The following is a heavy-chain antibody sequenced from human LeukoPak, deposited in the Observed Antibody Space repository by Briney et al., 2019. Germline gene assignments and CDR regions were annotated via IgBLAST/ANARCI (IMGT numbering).Heavy chain of an antibody. V-gene: IGHV1-69*01. CDR2: IIPVFGTA. Sequence: SVKVSCKASGRTVSSHAISWVRQAPGQGLEWVGGIIPVFGTANYAQKFQGRVTITADDSTGTVYMELSSLRSEDTAVYYCARDGLAMTGTTGYFDFWGQGTLVTVSS. J-gene: IGHJ4*02. D-gene: IGHD1-7*01. CDR3: ARDGLAMTGTTGYFDF. CDR1: GRTVSSHA.